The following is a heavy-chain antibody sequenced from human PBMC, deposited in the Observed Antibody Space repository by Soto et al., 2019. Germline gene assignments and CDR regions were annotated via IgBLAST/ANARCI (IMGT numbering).Heavy chain of an antibody. CDR1: RFTFSNAW. V-gene: IGHV3-15*01. J-gene: IGHJ4*02. CDR2: IKSKTDGGTT. D-gene: IGHD5-12*01. CDR3: AREGGPATGIDY. Sequence: GGSLRLSCAASRFTFSNAWMSWVRQAPGKGLEWVGRIKSKTDGGTTDYAAPVKGRFTISRDNSKNTLYLQMNSLRAEDTAVYYCAREGGPATGIDYWGQGTLVTVSS.